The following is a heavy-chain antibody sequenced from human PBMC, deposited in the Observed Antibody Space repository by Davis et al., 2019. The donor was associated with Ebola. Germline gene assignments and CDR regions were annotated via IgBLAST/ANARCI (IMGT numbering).Heavy chain of an antibody. D-gene: IGHD5-18*01. CDR3: ARDKGKRILYYYMDV. J-gene: IGHJ6*03. CDR2: IKKDGSEK. CDR1: GFTFSSFW. Sequence: GESLKISCAASGFTFSSFWMSWVRQAPGMGLEWVANIKKDGSEKYYVDSVKGRFTISRDNAKNSLYLQMNSLRAEDTAVYYCARDKGKRILYYYMDVWGKGTTVTVSS. V-gene: IGHV3-7*03.